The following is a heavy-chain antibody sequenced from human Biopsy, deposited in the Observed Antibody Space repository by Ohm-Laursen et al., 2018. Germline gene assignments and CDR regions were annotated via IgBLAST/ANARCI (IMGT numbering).Heavy chain of an antibody. Sequence: LSCAASGFSFSSYGMHWIRQPPGKGLEWIGEINQSGSTKYNPSLKRRATLSADSSNSQFSLRLTSVTAADTAIYYCARGSGYFKLDVWGQGTTVTVSS. CDR1: GFSFSSYG. CDR3: ARGSGYFKLDV. J-gene: IGHJ6*02. D-gene: IGHD5-12*01. CDR2: INQSGST. V-gene: IGHV4-34*01.